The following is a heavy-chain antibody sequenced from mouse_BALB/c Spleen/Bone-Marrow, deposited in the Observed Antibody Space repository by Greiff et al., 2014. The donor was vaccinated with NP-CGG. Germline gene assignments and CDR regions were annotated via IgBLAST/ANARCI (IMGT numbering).Heavy chain of an antibody. Sequence: QVHVKQSGAELVRPGASVKLSCKASGYTFTNYWINWVKQRPGQGLEWIGDIYPSDSYTNYNQMFKDKATLTVDKSSRTAYMQLSIPTSEDSAVYYCTRGYYRYDVGYWYFDVWGAGTTVTVSS. CDR2: IYPSDSYT. V-gene: IGHV1-69*02. J-gene: IGHJ1*01. CDR1: GYTFTNYW. D-gene: IGHD2-14*01. CDR3: TRGYYRYDVGYWYFDV.